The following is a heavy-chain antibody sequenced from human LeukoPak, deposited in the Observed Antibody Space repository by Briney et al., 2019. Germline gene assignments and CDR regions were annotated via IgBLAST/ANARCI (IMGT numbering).Heavy chain of an antibody. CDR3: ARTNYDSSGYYSYYFDY. J-gene: IGHJ4*02. V-gene: IGHV4-59*01. CDR2: IYYSGST. CDR1: GGSIPSYY. D-gene: IGHD3-22*01. Sequence: PSETLSLTCTVSGGSIPSYYWSWIRQPPGKGLEWIGYIYYSGSTNYNPSLKSRVTISVDTSKNQLSLKLSSVTAADTAVYYCARTNYDSSGYYSYYFDYWGQGTLVTVSS.